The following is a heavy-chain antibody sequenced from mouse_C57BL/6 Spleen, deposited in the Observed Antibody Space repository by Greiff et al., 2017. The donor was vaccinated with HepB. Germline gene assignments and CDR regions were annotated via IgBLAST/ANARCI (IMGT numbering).Heavy chain of an antibody. D-gene: IGHD1-1*01. CDR1: GFSLTSYA. J-gene: IGHJ2*01. Sequence: VKLVESGPGLVAPSQSLSITCTVSGFSLTSYAISWVRQPPGKGLEWLGVIWTGGGTNYNSALKSRLSISKDNSKSQVFLKMNSLQTDDTARYYCARNYYGSSYNFDYWGQGTTLTVSS. CDR2: IWTGGGT. CDR3: ARNYYGSSYNFDY. V-gene: IGHV2-9-1*01.